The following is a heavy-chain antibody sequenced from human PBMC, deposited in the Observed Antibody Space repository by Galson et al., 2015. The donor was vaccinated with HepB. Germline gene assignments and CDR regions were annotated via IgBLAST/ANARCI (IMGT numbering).Heavy chain of an antibody. CDR2: ISGYNGNT. Sequence: SVKVSCKASGYTFTSYDIKWARQATGQGLELMGRISGYNGNTDYAQKFQGRVTMTTDTSTSTVYTELRSLRSDDTAMYYCARGGMATIGGPTFDYWGQGTLVTVSS. J-gene: IGHJ4*02. D-gene: IGHD5-24*01. V-gene: IGHV1-18*01. CDR1: GYTFTSYD. CDR3: ARGGMATIGGPTFDY.